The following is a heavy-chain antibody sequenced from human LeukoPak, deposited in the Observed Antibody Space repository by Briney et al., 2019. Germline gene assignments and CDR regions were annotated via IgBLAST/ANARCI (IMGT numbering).Heavy chain of an antibody. CDR3: GLSGNYYYYYMDV. CDR2: IIPIFGTA. V-gene: IGHV1-69*13. Sequence: SVKVSCKASGGPFSSYAFSWVRQAPGQGLEWMGGIIPIFGTANYAQKFQGRLTITADESTTTAYMELSSLRSDDTAIYYCGLSGNYYYYYMDVWGKGTTVTISS. CDR1: GGPFSSYA. J-gene: IGHJ6*03. D-gene: IGHD6-25*01.